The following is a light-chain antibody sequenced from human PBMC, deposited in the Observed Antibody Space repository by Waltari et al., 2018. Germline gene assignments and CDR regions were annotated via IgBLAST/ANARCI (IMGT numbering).Light chain of an antibody. CDR2: DAS. CDR1: ENVGND. CDR3: QQRNDWPLT. J-gene: IGKJ4*01. Sequence: EVVLTQAPSTLSLSPGERATLSCRASENVGNDVAWYQHRPGQPPRLLFFDASNRAAGIPARFSASGVGTDFTRTISAVQTDDFAVYYCQQRNDWPLTFGGGT. V-gene: IGKV3D-11*02.